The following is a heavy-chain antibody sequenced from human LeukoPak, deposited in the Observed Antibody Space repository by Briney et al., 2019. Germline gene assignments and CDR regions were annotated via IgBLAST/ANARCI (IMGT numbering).Heavy chain of an antibody. CDR1: GYSISSGYY. J-gene: IGHJ4*02. V-gene: IGHV4-38-2*02. CDR2: VYHSGST. D-gene: IGHD6-19*01. CDR3: ARLAASSGWYSLPGAPSAYRGIIDY. Sequence: PSETLSLTCTVSGYSISSGYYWGWIRQPPGKGLEWIGSVYHSGSTYYNPSLKSRVTISVDTSKNQFSLKLSSVTAADTAVYYCARLAASSGWYSLPGAPSAYRGIIDYGGKGPLVTVSS.